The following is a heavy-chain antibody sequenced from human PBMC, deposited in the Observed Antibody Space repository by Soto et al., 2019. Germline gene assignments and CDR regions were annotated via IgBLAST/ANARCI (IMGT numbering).Heavy chain of an antibody. J-gene: IGHJ4*02. CDR3: ARRFWSGFYGDY. CDR2: TSDNGDTT. V-gene: IGHV3-23*01. D-gene: IGHD3-3*01. Sequence: EVQLLESGGGLVQPGGSLRLSCAASGFTFNNFAMSWVRQAPGKGLEWVSSTSDNGDTTYYADSVKGRFTTSRDNSQNTLYLQMNSLRAEDTAIYFCARRFWSGFYGDYWGQGTRVTVSS. CDR1: GFTFNNFA.